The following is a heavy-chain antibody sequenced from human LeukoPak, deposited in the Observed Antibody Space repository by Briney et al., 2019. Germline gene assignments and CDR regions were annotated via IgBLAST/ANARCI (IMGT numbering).Heavy chain of an antibody. CDR3: ARSWGSCYFDY. CDR2: INHSGST. D-gene: IGHD7-27*01. V-gene: IGHV4-34*01. CDR1: GGSFSGYY. J-gene: IGHJ4*02. Sequence: KSSETLSLTCAVYGGSFSGYYWSWIRQPPGKGLEWIGEINHSGSTNYNPSLKSRVTISVDTSKNQFSLKLSSVTAADTAVYYCARSWGSCYFDYWGQGTLVTVSS.